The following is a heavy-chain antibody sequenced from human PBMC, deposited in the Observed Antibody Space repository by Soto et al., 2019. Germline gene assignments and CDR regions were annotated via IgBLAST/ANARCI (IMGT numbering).Heavy chain of an antibody. D-gene: IGHD3-3*01. CDR3: ARDGVLEWLPPYYYYGMDV. CDR1: GVSISSSSYY. J-gene: IGHJ6*02. CDR2: IYYSGST. Sequence: SETLSLTCTVSGVSISSSSYYWGWIRQPPGKGLEWIGSIYYSGSTYYNPSLKSRVTISVDTSKNQFSLKLSSVTAADTAVYYCARDGVLEWLPPYYYYGMDVWGQGTTVTVSS. V-gene: IGHV4-39*02.